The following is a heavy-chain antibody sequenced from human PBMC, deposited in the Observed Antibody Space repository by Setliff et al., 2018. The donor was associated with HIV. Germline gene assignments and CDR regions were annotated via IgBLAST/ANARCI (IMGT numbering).Heavy chain of an antibody. CDR3: ANPHDGGAFDV. CDR1: GGTFKNLA. Sequence: EASVKVSCKASGGTFKNLAISWVRQAPGQGLEWMGGVIPSFATANYAQKFQGRITITADELTSTVYMDLNSLKSEDLAVYYCANPHDGGAFDVWGQGTAVTVSS. J-gene: IGHJ3*01. D-gene: IGHD1-1*01. CDR2: VIPSFATA. V-gene: IGHV1-69*13.